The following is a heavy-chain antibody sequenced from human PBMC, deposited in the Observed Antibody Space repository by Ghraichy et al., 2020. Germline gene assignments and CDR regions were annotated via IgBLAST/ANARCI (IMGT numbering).Heavy chain of an antibody. J-gene: IGHJ4*02. Sequence: ASVKVSCKPSGVTFTNYGVSWVRQVPGQGLEWMGWISAYNTFTNYAQKFQGRVTMTTDTSTSTAYMELRNLRSDDTAVYYCARMHNSGYYSSFDYRGQGTLVTVSS. CDR3: ARMHNSGYYSSFDY. CDR1: GVTFTNYG. V-gene: IGHV1-18*01. D-gene: IGHD3-22*01. CDR2: ISAYNTFT.